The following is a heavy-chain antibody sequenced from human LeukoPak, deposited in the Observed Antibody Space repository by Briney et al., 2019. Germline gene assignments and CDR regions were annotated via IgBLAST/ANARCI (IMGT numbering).Heavy chain of an antibody. CDR3: AREVYYYDSSGSYSLFDY. J-gene: IGHJ4*02. D-gene: IGHD3-22*01. V-gene: IGHV4-59*01. CDR1: GGSISSYY. CDR2: IFYNGST. Sequence: SDTLSLTCTVSGGSISSYYWSWIRQPPGKGLEWIGFIFYNGSTNYNPSLKSRVTISVDTSKNQFSLKLSSVTAADTAVYYCAREVYYYDSSGSYSLFDYWGQGTLVTVSS.